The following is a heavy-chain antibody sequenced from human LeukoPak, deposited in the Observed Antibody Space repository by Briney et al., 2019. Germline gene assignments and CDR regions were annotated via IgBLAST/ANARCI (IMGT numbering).Heavy chain of an antibody. CDR2: IWYDGSNK. CDR1: GFTSSSYG. D-gene: IGHD6-13*01. V-gene: IGHV3-33*06. J-gene: IGHJ4*02. Sequence: GRSLRFSCAASGFTSSSYGMHWVRQAPGKGLEWVAVIWYDGSNKYYADSVKGRFTISRDNSKNTLYLQMNSLRAEDTAVYYCAKAYLGYSSSWPFDYWGQGTLVTVSS. CDR3: AKAYLGYSSSWPFDY.